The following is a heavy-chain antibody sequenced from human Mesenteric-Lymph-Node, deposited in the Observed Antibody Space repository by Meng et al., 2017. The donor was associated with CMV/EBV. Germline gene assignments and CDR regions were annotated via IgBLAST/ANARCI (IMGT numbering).Heavy chain of an antibody. V-gene: IGHV3-30*04. Sequence: GGSLRLSCAASGFTFSSYEMNWVRRAPGKGLEWVAAISKDGNNKFYTDSVKGRFTISRDNSENTLYLQINSLSPEDTAVYFCVKDGGDSDLDPWGQGTLVTVSS. CDR3: VKDGGDSDLDP. CDR2: ISKDGNNK. J-gene: IGHJ5*02. CDR1: GFTFSSYE. D-gene: IGHD3-3*01.